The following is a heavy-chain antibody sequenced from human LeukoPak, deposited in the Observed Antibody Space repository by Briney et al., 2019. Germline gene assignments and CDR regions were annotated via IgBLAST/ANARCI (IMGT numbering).Heavy chain of an antibody. CDR2: IYYSGST. Sequence: PSETLSLTCAVSGGSISSGGYSWSWIRQPPGKGLESIGYIYYSGSTNYNPSLKSRVTISVDTSKNQFSLKLSSVTAADTAVYHCARDNWNYGSSMGVWGQGTTVTVSS. D-gene: IGHD1-7*01. CDR1: GGSISSGGYS. J-gene: IGHJ6*02. V-gene: IGHV4-61*08. CDR3: ARDNWNYGSSMGV.